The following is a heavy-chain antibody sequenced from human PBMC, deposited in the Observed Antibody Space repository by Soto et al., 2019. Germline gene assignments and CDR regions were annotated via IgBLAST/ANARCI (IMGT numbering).Heavy chain of an antibody. CDR3: ASVRDYDSSCYAGPCLVY. D-gene: IGHD3-22*01. Sequence: QVQLQESGPGLVKPSQTLSLTCTVSGGSISSGNYYWSWIRQPPGKGLEWIGYIYYSGSTYYNPSLPSRVTTSIDTAKYQSSLKLSSVTDADTAVYYCASVRDYDSSCYAGPCLVYWGQVALVTFSS. CDR1: GGSISSGNYY. CDR2: IYYSGST. J-gene: IGHJ4*02. V-gene: IGHV4-30-4*01.